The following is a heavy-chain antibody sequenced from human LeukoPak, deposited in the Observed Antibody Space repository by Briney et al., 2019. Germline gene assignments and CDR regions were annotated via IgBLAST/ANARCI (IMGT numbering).Heavy chain of an antibody. CDR2: TRNKARRCTT. Sequence: GGSPRLSCARSGVPFSDDYMGWVRHTPRKGLGWGGRTRNKARRCTTDYAASLKGRLTISRHASKYSVSLQMHSLKTEDTAVYYCARTYYDILTGIRDFDYWGQGTLVTVSS. V-gene: IGHV3-72*01. CDR1: GVPFSDDY. D-gene: IGHD3-9*01. J-gene: IGHJ4*02. CDR3: ARTYYDILTGIRDFDY.